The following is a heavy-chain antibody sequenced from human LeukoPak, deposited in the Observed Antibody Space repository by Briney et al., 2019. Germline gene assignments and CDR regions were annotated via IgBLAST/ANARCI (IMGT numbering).Heavy chain of an antibody. CDR1: GDSVSSNSAT. D-gene: IGHD3-10*01. Sequence: SQTLSLTCAISGDSVSSNSATWNWIRQSPSRGLEWLGRAYYGSNWDNDYAVSVKSRITINPDTSKNQFSLQLKSVTPGDTAVYYCARNYYGSGSYYSHFDYWGQGTLVTVSS. J-gene: IGHJ4*02. V-gene: IGHV6-1*01. CDR3: ARNYYGSGSYYSHFDY. CDR2: AYYGSNWDN.